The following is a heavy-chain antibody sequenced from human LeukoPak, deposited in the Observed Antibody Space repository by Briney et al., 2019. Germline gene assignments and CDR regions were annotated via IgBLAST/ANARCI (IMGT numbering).Heavy chain of an antibody. Sequence: ASVKVSCKASGYTFTGYYMHWVRQAPGQGLEWMGRINPNSGGTNYAQKFQGRVTMTRDTSISTAYMELSRLRSDDTAVYYCAREAMIVVGAFDIWGQGTMATVSS. CDR3: AREAMIVVGAFDI. CDR2: INPNSGGT. J-gene: IGHJ3*02. V-gene: IGHV1-2*06. CDR1: GYTFTGYY. D-gene: IGHD3-22*01.